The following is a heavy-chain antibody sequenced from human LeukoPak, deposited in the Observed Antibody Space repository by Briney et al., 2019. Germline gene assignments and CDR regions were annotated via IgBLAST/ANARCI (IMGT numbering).Heavy chain of an antibody. Sequence: GASVKVSCKASGYTFTSYGISWVRQAPGQGLEWMGWISAYNGNTSYAQKLEGRVTMTTDTSTSTAYMELRSLRSDDTAVYYCARDLGVDIVVVVAATPYVVDYWGQGTLVTVSS. V-gene: IGHV1-18*01. CDR2: ISAYNGNT. J-gene: IGHJ4*02. CDR3: ARDLGVDIVVVVAATPYVVDY. CDR1: GYTFTSYG. D-gene: IGHD2-15*01.